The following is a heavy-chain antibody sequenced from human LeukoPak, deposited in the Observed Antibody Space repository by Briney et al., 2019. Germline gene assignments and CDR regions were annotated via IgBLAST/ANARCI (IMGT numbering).Heavy chain of an antibody. D-gene: IGHD6-13*01. Sequence: SETLSVTCALYGGSFSGYYWSWIRQPPGKGPEWIGEINHSGNTNSNPSLNSRVTISVDTSKNQFSLKLSSVTAADTAVYYCATYSSRNLDYWGQGTLVTVSS. CDR2: INHSGNT. CDR3: ATYSSRNLDY. J-gene: IGHJ4*02. CDR1: GGSFSGYY. V-gene: IGHV4-34*01.